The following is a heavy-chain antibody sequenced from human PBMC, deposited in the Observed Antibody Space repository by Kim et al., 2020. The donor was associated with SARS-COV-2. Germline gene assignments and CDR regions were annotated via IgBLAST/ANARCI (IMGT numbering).Heavy chain of an antibody. CDR1: GGSISSGNW. V-gene: IGHV4-4*02. D-gene: IGHD4-17*01. J-gene: IGHJ4*02. CDR2: IYYSGAT. Sequence: SETLSLTCGVSGGSISSGNWWTWVRQAPGKGLEWIGEIYYSGATNYNPSLKSRVTISVDKSKNQFSLILTSVNAADSAVYFCASSNGDYFPFDSWGQGTLVTVSS. CDR3: ASSNGDYFPFDS.